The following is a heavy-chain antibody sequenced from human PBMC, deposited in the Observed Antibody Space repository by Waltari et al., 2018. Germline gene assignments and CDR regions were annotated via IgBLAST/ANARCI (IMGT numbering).Heavy chain of an antibody. Sequence: QVQLVQSGAEVKKPGASVKVSCKASGYTFTGYYMHWVRQAPGQGLEWMGRINPNSGGTNYAQKFQGRVTMTRDTSISTAYMELSRLRSDDTAVYYCARAWMVQGPYYYYGMDVWGQGTTVTVSS. J-gene: IGHJ6*02. CDR3: ARAWMVQGPYYYYGMDV. CDR2: INPNSGGT. V-gene: IGHV1-2*06. CDR1: GYTFTGYY. D-gene: IGHD3-10*01.